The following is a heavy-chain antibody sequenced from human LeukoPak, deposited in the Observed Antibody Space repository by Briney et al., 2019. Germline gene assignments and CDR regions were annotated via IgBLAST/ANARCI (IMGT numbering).Heavy chain of an antibody. Sequence: GGSLRLSCAASGFTFSSYDMHWVRHATGKGLEWVSAIGTAGDTYYPGSVKGRFTISRDNSKNTLYLQMNSLRAEDTAVYYCAKAEIDSYYDFWSGPFATNYYYYGMDVWGQGTTVTVSS. V-gene: IGHV3-13*01. CDR1: GFTFSSYD. CDR2: IGTAGDT. D-gene: IGHD3-3*01. J-gene: IGHJ6*02. CDR3: AKAEIDSYYDFWSGPFATNYYYYGMDV.